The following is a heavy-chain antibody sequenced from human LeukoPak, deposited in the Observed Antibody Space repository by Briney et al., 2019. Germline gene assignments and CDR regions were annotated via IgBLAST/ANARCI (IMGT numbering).Heavy chain of an antibody. CDR3: ARFSRAVLTYGMDV. Sequence: GESLEISCRGSGYSFTSYWIAGVRHMPGKALEWRGIIYPGDSDTRHSLSFRRQVTISADTSISTVYLQWSSLNASDTAMYSCARFSRAVLTYGMDVWGKGTTVTVSS. J-gene: IGHJ6*04. CDR1: GYSFTSYW. CDR2: IYPGDSDT. D-gene: IGHD3-16*01. V-gene: IGHV5-51*01.